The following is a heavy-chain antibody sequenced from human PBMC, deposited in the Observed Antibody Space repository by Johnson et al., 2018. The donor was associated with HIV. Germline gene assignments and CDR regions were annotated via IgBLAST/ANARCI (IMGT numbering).Heavy chain of an antibody. V-gene: IGHV3-30*04. CDR2: FSFDGVSE. CDR1: GFTFSNYI. D-gene: IGHD5-12*01. Sequence: QVQLVESGGGLVQPGGSLRLSCAASGFTFSNYIIHWVRRAQGQGLDCVAIFSFDGVSEESPDSVKGRFTISRDNSKNTLYLQMDSLRPEDTAVYYCAKIWGDIAATGDAFDIWGQGTMVTVSS. CDR3: AKIWGDIAATGDAFDI. J-gene: IGHJ3*02.